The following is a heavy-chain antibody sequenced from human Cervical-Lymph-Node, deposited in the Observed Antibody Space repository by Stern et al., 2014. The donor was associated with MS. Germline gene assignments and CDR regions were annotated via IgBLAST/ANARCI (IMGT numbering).Heavy chain of an antibody. J-gene: IGHJ6*02. CDR1: GYTFTNNW. CDR2: IYPDDSDI. CDR3: ARHPPRRKWDDPNYGMDV. D-gene: IGHD1-1*01. V-gene: IGHV5-51*01. Sequence: EVQLVQSGAEVKKPGESLKISCKGSGYTFTNNWIAWVRQMPGQGLEWMGIIYPDDSDIRYSPSLQGQVTISAAQSIRTAYLQWSSLKAADSAVYYWARHPPRRKWDDPNYGMDVWGQGTTVTVSS.